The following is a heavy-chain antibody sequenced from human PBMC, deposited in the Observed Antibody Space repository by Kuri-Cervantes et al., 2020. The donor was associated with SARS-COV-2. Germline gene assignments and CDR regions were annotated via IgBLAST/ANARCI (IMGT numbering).Heavy chain of an antibody. Sequence: ASVKVSCKASGYTFTSYGISWVRQAPGQGLEWMGWISAYNGNTNYAQKLQGRVTMTTDASTSTVYMELSSLRSEDTAVYYCARVGRGGDWYFDLWGRGTLVTVSS. CDR2: ISAYNGNT. D-gene: IGHD2-15*01. V-gene: IGHV1-18*01. CDR3: ARVGRGGDWYFDL. J-gene: IGHJ2*01. CDR1: GYTFTSYG.